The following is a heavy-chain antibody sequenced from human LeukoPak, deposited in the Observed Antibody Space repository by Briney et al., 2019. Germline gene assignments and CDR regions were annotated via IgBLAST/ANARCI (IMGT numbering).Heavy chain of an antibody. Sequence: ASVKVSCKASGYTFTSYDINWVRQATGQGLEWMGWMNPNSGNTGYAQKFQGRVTITRNTSISTAYMELSSLRSEDTAVYYCARGVVGATRGSYYFDYWGQGTLVTVSS. V-gene: IGHV1-8*03. CDR1: GYTFTSYD. D-gene: IGHD1-26*01. CDR2: MNPNSGNT. CDR3: ARGVVGATRGSYYFDY. J-gene: IGHJ4*02.